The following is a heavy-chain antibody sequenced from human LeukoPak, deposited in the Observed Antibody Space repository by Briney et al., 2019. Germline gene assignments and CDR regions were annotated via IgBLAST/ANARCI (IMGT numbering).Heavy chain of an antibody. V-gene: IGHV4-59*01. D-gene: IGHD2-2*01. CDR1: GGSISIYY. J-gene: IGHJ6*02. CDR3: ARGKVVPAAGAPYYYYGMDV. Sequence: SSETLSLTCTVSGGSISIYYWSWIRQPPGKGLEWIGYIYNSGSTNYNPSLKSRVTISVDTSKNQFSLKLSTVTAADTAVYYCARGKVVPAAGAPYYYYGMDVWGQGTTVTVSS. CDR2: IYNSGST.